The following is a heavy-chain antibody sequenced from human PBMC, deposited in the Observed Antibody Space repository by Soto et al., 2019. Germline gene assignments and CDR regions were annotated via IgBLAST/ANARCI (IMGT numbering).Heavy chain of an antibody. CDR3: AGTRSIVPAAISWFDP. V-gene: IGHV1-69*02. J-gene: IGHJ5*02. Sequence: SVKVSCKASGGTFSSYTISWVRQAPGQGLEWMGRIIPILGIANYAQKFQGRVTITADKSTSTAYMELSSLRSEDTAVYYCAGTRSIVPAAISWFDPWGQGTLVTVSS. D-gene: IGHD2-2*02. CDR1: GGTFSSYT. CDR2: IIPILGIA.